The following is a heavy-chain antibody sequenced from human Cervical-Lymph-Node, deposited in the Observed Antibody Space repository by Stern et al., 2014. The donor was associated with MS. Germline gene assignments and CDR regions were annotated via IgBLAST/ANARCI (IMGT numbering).Heavy chain of an antibody. Sequence: QDQLVQSGAEVKKPGASVKVSCKASGYTFTSYYMHWVRQAPGQGLEWMGIINPSGGSTSYAQKFQGRVTMTRDTSTSTVYMELSSLRSEDTAVYYCARDGPYPGLSSTYYFDYWGQGTLVTVSS. CDR1: GYTFTSYY. J-gene: IGHJ4*02. V-gene: IGHV1-46*01. CDR3: ARDGPYPGLSSTYYFDY. D-gene: IGHD3-16*02. CDR2: INPSGGST.